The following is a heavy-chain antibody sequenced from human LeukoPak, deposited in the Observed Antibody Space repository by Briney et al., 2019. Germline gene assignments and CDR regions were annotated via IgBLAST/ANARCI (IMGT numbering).Heavy chain of an antibody. Sequence: SVKVSCKASGGTFSSYAISWVRQAPGQGLEWMGGIIPIFGTANYAQKFQGRVTITADESTSTAYMELSSLRSEDTAVYYCARTGIAAAGTGRFDPWGQGTLVTVSS. CDR2: IIPIFGTA. CDR3: ARTGIAAAGTGRFDP. J-gene: IGHJ5*02. CDR1: GGTFSSYA. D-gene: IGHD6-13*01. V-gene: IGHV1-69*13.